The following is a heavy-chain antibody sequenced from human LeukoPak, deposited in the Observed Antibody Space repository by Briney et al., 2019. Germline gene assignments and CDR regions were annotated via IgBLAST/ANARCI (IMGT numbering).Heavy chain of an antibody. V-gene: IGHV3-7*01. CDR2: IKQDGSEK. CDR3: ATKKPYYCDSSGYYSWAFDI. D-gene: IGHD3-22*01. J-gene: IGHJ3*02. CDR1: GFTFSSYW. Sequence: GGSLRLSCAASGFTFSSYWMSWVRQAPGKGLEWVANIKQDGSEKYYVDSVKGRFTISRDNAKNSLYLQMNSLRAEDTAVYYCATKKPYYCDSSGYYSWAFDIWGQGTMVTVSS.